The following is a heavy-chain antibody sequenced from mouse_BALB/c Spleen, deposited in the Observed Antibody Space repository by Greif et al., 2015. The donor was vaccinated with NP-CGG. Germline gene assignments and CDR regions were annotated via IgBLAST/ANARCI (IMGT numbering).Heavy chain of an antibody. Sequence: DVMLVESGGGLVKPGGSLKLSCAASGFAFSSYDMSWVRQTPEKRLEWVAYISSGGGSTYYPDTVKGRFTISRDNAKNTLYLQMSSLKSEDTAMYYCARHALHGNWDAMDYWGQGTSVTVSS. CDR1: GFAFSSYD. CDR2: ISSGGGST. CDR3: ARHALHGNWDAMDY. V-gene: IGHV5-12-1*01. J-gene: IGHJ4*01. D-gene: IGHD2-1*01.